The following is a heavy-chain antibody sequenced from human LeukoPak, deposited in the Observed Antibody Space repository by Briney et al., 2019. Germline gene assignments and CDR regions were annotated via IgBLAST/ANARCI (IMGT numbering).Heavy chain of an antibody. CDR2: IRYDGSNK. J-gene: IGHJ4*02. D-gene: IGHD6-6*01. V-gene: IGHV3-30*02. CDR3: ARDGGEQLVGPFDY. Sequence: GGSLRLSCAASGSTFSTYGMHWVRQAPGKGLEWVAFIRYDGSNKYYADSVKGRFTVSRDNTKNTLYLQMNSLRAEDTAVYYCARDGGEQLVGPFDYWGQGTLVTVSS. CDR1: GSTFSTYG.